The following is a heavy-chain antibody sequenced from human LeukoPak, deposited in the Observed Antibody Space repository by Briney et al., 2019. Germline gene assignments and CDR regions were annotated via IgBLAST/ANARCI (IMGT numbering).Heavy chain of an antibody. V-gene: IGHV3-21*01. CDR1: GFSFSDYE. CDR2: ISSSSSYI. CDR3: ARGASRADY. Sequence: NPGGSLRLSCAASGFSFSDYEMNWVRQAPGKRPEWVSSISSSSSYIYYADSVKGRFTISRDNAKNSLYLQMNSLRAEDTALYYCARGASRADYWGQGTLVTVSS. J-gene: IGHJ4*02.